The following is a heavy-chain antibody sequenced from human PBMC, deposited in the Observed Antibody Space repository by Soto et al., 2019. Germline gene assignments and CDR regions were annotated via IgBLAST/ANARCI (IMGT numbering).Heavy chain of an antibody. J-gene: IGHJ6*02. D-gene: IGHD6-19*01. CDR1: GGSISSSSYY. CDR3: ASSIAVAGKYYYYGMDV. Sequence: SETLSLTCTVSGGSISSSSYYWGWIRQPPGKGLEWIGSIYYSGSTYYNPSLKSRVTISVDTSKNQFSLKLSSVTAADTAVYYCASSIAVAGKYYYYGMDVWGQGTTVTVS. CDR2: IYYSGST. V-gene: IGHV4-39*01.